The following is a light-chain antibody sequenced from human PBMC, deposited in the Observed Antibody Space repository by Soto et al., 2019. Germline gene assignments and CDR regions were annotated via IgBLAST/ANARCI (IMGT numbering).Light chain of an antibody. V-gene: IGLV4-69*01. J-gene: IGLJ2*01. CDR2: LNSDGSH. CDR1: SGHSSYA. Sequence: QPVLTQSPSASASQGASVKLTCTLSSGHSSYAIAWHQQQPEKGPRYLMKLNSDGSHSKGDGIPDRFSGSSSGAERYLTISSLQSEDEADYYCQTWGTGIIVFGGGTKLTVL. CDR3: QTWGTGIIV.